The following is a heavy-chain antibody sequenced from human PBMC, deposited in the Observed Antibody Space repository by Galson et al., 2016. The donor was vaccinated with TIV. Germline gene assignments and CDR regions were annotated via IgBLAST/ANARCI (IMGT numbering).Heavy chain of an antibody. CDR3: VRDAGDGYNHLDY. V-gene: IGHV6-1*01. D-gene: IGHD5-24*01. CDR1: GDSVSSNTAT. Sequence: CAISGDSVSSNTATWFWFRQSPSRGLEWLGRTYYRSKWYCDYAVSVKGRLTVTPDTSKNQFSLQLNSVTPEDTAVYYCVRDAGDGYNHLDYWGQGTLVTVSS. CDR2: TYYRSKWYC. J-gene: IGHJ4*02.